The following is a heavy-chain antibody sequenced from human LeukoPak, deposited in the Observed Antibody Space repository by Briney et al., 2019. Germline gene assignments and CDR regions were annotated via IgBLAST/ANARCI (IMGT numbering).Heavy chain of an antibody. V-gene: IGHV1-2*02. Sequence: ASVKVSCKASGYTFTDYYMHWVRQAPGEGLEWMGWINPNSGGTNYAQKFQGRVTMTRDTSISTAYMELSRLRSDDTAVYYCARPSSYCSGGSCESYYYYMDVWGKGTTVTVSS. J-gene: IGHJ6*03. CDR2: INPNSGGT. D-gene: IGHD2-15*01. CDR3: ARPSSYCSGGSCESYYYYMDV. CDR1: GYTFTDYY.